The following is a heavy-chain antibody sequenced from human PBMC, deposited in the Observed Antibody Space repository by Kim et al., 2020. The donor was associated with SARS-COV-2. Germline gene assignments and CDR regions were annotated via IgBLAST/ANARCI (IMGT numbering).Heavy chain of an antibody. CDR2: IYSGGST. V-gene: IGHV3-53*01. CDR1: GFTVRNNY. J-gene: IGHJ4*02. Sequence: GGSLRLSCVASGFTVRNNYMSWVRQAPGKGLEWVSVIYSGGSTSYAASVKGRFTTSRDDSKNTLYLQLNTLLTEDTAVYYCARGQYEAILTAFGDSYFDSWGQGTLVIVSS. D-gene: IGHD3-9*01. CDR3: ARGQYEAILTAFGDSYFDS.